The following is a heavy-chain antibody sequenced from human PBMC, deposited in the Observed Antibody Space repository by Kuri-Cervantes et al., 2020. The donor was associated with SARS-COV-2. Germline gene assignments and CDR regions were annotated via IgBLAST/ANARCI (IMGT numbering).Heavy chain of an antibody. D-gene: IGHD6-19*01. CDR3: ARDSSGWLFDF. V-gene: IGHV3-21*06. CDR1: RFTFSTFR. Sequence: GESLKISCAASRFTFSTFRLNWVRQAPGKGLEWVSSISSSSNFIYYADSVKGRFTISRDNAKNLLFLQMNNLRAEDTAVYYCARDSSGWLFDFWGQGTLVTVSS. CDR2: ISSSSNFI. J-gene: IGHJ4*02.